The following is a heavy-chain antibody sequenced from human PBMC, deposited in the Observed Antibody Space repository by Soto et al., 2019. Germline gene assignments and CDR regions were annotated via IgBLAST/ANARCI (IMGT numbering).Heavy chain of an antibody. V-gene: IGHV1-69*01. CDR3: ARGLFGQQWLVGFDT. Sequence: QVHLVQSGAEVKKPGSSVKVSCKASGGSFSNYIFAWVRQAPGQGLKWMGGTIPMFATAQYAQKLQGRVTITADESTSTVYMDLTSLTSDDTAVYYCARGLFGQQWLVGFDTWGQGTLVTVSS. J-gene: IGHJ4*02. CDR2: TIPMFATA. D-gene: IGHD6-19*01. CDR1: GGSFSNYI.